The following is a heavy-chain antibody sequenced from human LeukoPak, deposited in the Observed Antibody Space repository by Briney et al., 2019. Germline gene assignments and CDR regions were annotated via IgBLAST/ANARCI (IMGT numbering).Heavy chain of an antibody. CDR1: GGSISSSQYY. CDR2: VYYSGST. J-gene: IGHJ4*02. CDR3: ARSNCHGSRGIIDH. D-gene: IGHD3-22*01. V-gene: IGHV4-39*01. Sequence: PSDTVSLTCTVSGGSISSSQYYWGWIRQPPGKGLEWIGTVYYSGSTYYNPSLKSRVTISVDTSKNQFSPKLSSVTAADTAVHYCARSNCHGSRGIIDHWGQGALVTVSS.